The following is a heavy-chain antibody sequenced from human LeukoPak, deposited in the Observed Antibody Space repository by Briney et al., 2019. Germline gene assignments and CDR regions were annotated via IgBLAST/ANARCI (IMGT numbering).Heavy chain of an antibody. CDR2: IYYSGTA. V-gene: IGHV4-59*01. Sequence: SETLSPTYTVSGGSISSDYWSWIRQSPGKGLDWIGYIYYSGTASYNPSLKSRVTISLDTSKNQFSLKLSSVTAADTAVYYCARGANWGSPDYWGQGTLVTVSS. CDR3: ARGANWGSPDY. J-gene: IGHJ4*02. D-gene: IGHD7-27*01. CDR1: GGSISSDY.